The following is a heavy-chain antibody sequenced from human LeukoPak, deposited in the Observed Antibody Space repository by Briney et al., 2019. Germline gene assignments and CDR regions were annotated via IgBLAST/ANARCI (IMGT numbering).Heavy chain of an antibody. D-gene: IGHD2-15*01. J-gene: IGHJ4*02. CDR3: AKASLGHCSGAFCYHFDY. CDR2: ISGENPRT. Sequence: GEPLTHSCSASGFPLSSYPMRWAPQTPGKALEWVSAISGENPRTYHAAYEKGRYTSSRDSAKITLDLQMNSLSAEDAALYYCAKASLGHCSGAFCYHFDYWGQGTLVTVSS. V-gene: IGHV3-23*01. CDR1: GFPLSSYP.